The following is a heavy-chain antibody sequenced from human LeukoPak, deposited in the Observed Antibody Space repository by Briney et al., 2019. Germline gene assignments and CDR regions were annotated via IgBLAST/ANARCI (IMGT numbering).Heavy chain of an antibody. CDR3: ARYSSGPNAFDI. Sequence: ASVKVSCKASGYTFTSYYMHWVRQAPGQGLEWMGIINPSGGSTSYAQKFQGRVTMTRDTSTSAVYMELSSLRSEDTAVYYCARYSSGPNAFDIWGQGTMVTVSS. V-gene: IGHV1-46*01. D-gene: IGHD6-25*01. CDR1: GYTFTSYY. J-gene: IGHJ3*02. CDR2: INPSGGST.